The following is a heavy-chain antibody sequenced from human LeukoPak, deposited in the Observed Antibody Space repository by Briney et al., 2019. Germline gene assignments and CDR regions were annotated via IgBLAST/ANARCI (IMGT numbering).Heavy chain of an antibody. Sequence: ASVKVSCKASGYTFTSYDINWVRQATGQGLEWMGWMNPNSGNTGYAQKFQGRVTMTRNTSISTAYMELSSLRSEDTAVYYCARSGNRWFGELFKLQGYWGQGTLVPVSS. CDR1: GYTFTSYD. V-gene: IGHV1-8*01. CDR2: MNPNSGNT. D-gene: IGHD3-10*01. CDR3: ARSGNRWFGELFKLQGY. J-gene: IGHJ4*02.